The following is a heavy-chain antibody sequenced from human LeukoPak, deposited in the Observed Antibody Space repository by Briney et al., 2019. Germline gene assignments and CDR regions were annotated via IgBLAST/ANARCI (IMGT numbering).Heavy chain of an antibody. V-gene: IGHV4-4*07. Sequence: SETLSLTCTVSGGSISSYYWSWIRQPAGKGLEWIGRIYTSGSTNYNPSLNSRVTMSVDTSKNQFSLKLSSVTAADTAVYYCARVDSSSWYWYFDYWGQGTLVTVSS. J-gene: IGHJ4*02. CDR2: IYTSGST. CDR1: GGSISSYY. CDR3: ARVDSSSWYWYFDY. D-gene: IGHD6-13*01.